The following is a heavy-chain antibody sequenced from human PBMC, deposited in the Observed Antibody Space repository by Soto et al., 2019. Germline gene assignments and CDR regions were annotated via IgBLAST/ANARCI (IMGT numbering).Heavy chain of an antibody. J-gene: IGHJ5*02. D-gene: IGHD4-17*01. CDR2: IRSKANSYAT. V-gene: IGHV3-73*01. CDR3: TRSTYCDYRYNWFDP. CDR1: GFTFSGSA. Sequence: EVQLVESGGGLVQPGGSLKLSCAASGFTFSGSAMHWVRQASGKGLEWVGRIRSKANSYATAYAASVKGRFTISRDDSKNTAYLQMNSLKTEDTSVYYCTRSTYCDYRYNWFDPWGQGTLVTVSS.